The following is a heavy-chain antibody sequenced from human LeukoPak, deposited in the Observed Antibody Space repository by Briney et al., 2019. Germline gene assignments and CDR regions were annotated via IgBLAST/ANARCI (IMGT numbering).Heavy chain of an antibody. V-gene: IGHV3-30*18. CDR3: AKDRRYFSGNDAFDI. CDR1: GFTFSSYG. CDR2: ISYDGSNK. J-gene: IGHJ3*02. D-gene: IGHD2-15*01. Sequence: PGGSLRLSCAASGFTFSSYGMHWVHQAPGKGLEWVAVISYDGSNKYHADSVKGRFTISRDNSKNTLYLQMNSLRAEDTAVYYCAKDRRYFSGNDAFDIWGQGTMVTVSS.